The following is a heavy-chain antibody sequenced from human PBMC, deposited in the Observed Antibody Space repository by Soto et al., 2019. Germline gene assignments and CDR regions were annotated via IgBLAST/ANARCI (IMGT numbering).Heavy chain of an antibody. J-gene: IGHJ5*02. Sequence: PSETLSLTCAVYGGSFSGYYWSWIRQPPGMGLEWIGEINHSGSTNYNPSLKSRVTIAVDTSKNQFSLKLTSVTAADTAVYYCARGRWDLRFDHWGRGTLVTVSS. CDR1: GGSFSGYY. CDR3: ARGRWDLRFDH. V-gene: IGHV4-34*01. CDR2: INHSGST. D-gene: IGHD1-26*01.